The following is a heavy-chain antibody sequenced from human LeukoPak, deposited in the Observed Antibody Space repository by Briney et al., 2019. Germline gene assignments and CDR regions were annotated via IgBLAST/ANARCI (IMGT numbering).Heavy chain of an antibody. CDR1: GFTFSSYA. Sequence: GGSLRLSCAASGFTFSSYAMSWVRQAPGKGLEWVSAISGSGGSTYYADSVKGRFTISRDNSKNTLYLQMNSLGAEDTAVYCYAKAVGFWDFDLWGRGTLVTVSS. CDR2: ISGSGGST. D-gene: IGHD1-26*01. V-gene: IGHV3-23*01. J-gene: IGHJ2*01. CDR3: AKAVGFWDFDL.